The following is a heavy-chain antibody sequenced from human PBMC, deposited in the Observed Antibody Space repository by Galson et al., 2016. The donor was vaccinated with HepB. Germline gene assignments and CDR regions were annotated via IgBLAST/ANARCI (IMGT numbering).Heavy chain of an antibody. V-gene: IGHV3-30*15. CDR1: GFSFSEFA. CDR2: TSYDGTNK. CDR3: ARDEDGSMAGIDYYFYYGTDV. J-gene: IGHJ6*02. D-gene: IGHD6-19*01. Sequence: SLRLSCAVSGFSFSEFAMHWVRQAPGKGLEWVALTSYDGTNKYYADSVKGRVTISRDHSRNTLFLQLSSLGLEEPAVYYCARDEDGSMAGIDYYFYYGTDVWGRGTTVTVSS.